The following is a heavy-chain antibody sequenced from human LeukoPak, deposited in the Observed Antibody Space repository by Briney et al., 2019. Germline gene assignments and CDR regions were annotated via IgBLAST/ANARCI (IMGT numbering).Heavy chain of an antibody. V-gene: IGHV3-23*01. Sequence: PGGSLRLSCAASGFTFSSYAMSWVRQAPGKGLEWVSAISGSGGSTYYADSVKGRFTISRDNSKNTLYLQMNSLRAEDTAVYYCAKDVGPGYSYGYFDYWGQGTLVTVSS. CDR3: AKDVGPGYSYGYFDY. CDR2: ISGSGGST. D-gene: IGHD5-18*01. CDR1: GFTFSSYA. J-gene: IGHJ4*02.